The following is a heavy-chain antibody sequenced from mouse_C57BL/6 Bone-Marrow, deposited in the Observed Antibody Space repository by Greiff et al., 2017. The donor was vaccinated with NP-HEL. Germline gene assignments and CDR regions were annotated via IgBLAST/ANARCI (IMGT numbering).Heavy chain of an antibody. CDR1: GYTFTSYW. CDR3: AKEGLYSNYVRPIAMDY. V-gene: IGHV1-7*01. D-gene: IGHD2-5*01. Sequence: VQLQQSGAELAKPGASVKLSCKASGYTFTSYWMHWVKQRPGQGLEWIGYINPSSGYTKYNQKFKDKATLTADKSSSTAYMQLSSLTYEDSAVYYCAKEGLYSNYVRPIAMDYWGQGTSVTVSS. CDR2: INPSSGYT. J-gene: IGHJ4*01.